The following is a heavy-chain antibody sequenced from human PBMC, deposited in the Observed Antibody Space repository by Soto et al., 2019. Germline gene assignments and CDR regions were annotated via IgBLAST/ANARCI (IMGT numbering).Heavy chain of an antibody. V-gene: IGHV1-18*01. J-gene: IGHJ5*02. CDR2: ISAYNGNT. D-gene: IGHD3-10*01. Sequence: GASVKIACKASGYTVSIYGISGVRQAPGQGLEWMGWISAYNGNTNYAQKLQGRVTMTTDTSTSTAYMELRSLRSDDTAVYYCARSLGRKGNWFDPWGQGTLVTAPQ. CDR1: GYTVSIYG. CDR3: ARSLGRKGNWFDP.